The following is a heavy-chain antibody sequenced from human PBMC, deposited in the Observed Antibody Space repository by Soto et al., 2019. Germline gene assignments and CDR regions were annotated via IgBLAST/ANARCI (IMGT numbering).Heavy chain of an antibody. D-gene: IGHD3-16*02. J-gene: IGHJ4*02. CDR3: ARSRSYRYFDY. V-gene: IGHV4-34*01. CDR1: GGSFSDYY. CDR2: INHSGST. Sequence: PSETLSLTCAVYGGSFSDYYWSWIRQPPGKGLEWIGEINHSGSTTYNPSLKSRLTVSVDTSKNQFSLRLSSVTAADTAVYYCARSRSYRYFDYWGQGTLVTVSS.